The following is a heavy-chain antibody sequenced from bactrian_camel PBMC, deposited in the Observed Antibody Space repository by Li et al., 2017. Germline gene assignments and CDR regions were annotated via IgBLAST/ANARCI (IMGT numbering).Heavy chain of an antibody. CDR2: IIHDGDIT. CDR1: GYTYSSYC. CDR3: ALMSTGNLDNY. D-gene: IGHD5*01. J-gene: IGHJ4*01. V-gene: IGHV3S1*01. Sequence: HVQLVESGGGSVQAGGSLRLSCAASGYTYSSYCMGWVRQAPGKGLEWVSRIIHDGDITSYADSVKGRFTISRDNAKNTLYLKLNSLRTEDTAMYYCALMSTGNLDNYWGQGTQVTVS.